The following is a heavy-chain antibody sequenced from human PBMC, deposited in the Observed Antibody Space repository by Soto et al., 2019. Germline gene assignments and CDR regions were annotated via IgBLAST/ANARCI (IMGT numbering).Heavy chain of an antibody. CDR3: ARLDGNDYDSSGYYYYYYGMDV. D-gene: IGHD3-22*01. J-gene: IGHJ6*02. CDR1: GFTFSIYA. CDR2: ISSSGSTI. V-gene: IGHV3-48*04. Sequence: VQLVESGGGVVQPGRSLRVSCAASGFTFSIYAMHWVRQAPGTGLEWVSYISSSGSTIYYADSVKGRFTISRDNAKNSLYLQMNSLRAEDTAVYYCARLDGNDYDSSGYYYYYYGMDVWGQGTTVTVSS.